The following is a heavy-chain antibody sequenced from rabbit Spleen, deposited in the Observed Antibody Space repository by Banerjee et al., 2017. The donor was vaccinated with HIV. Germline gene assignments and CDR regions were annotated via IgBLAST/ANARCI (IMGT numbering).Heavy chain of an antibody. D-gene: IGHD1-1*01. V-gene: IGHV1S45*01. Sequence: QEQLVESGGGLVQPEGSLTLTCKASGFSFSDRDVMCWVRQAPGKGLEWIACINAATAKPVYATWAKGRFTISRTSSTTVTLRMTSLTAADRATYFCASGYRGDWWASGFWGPGTLVTVS. CDR1: GFSFSDRDV. CDR3: ASGYRGDWWASGF. J-gene: IGHJ4*02. CDR2: INAATAKP.